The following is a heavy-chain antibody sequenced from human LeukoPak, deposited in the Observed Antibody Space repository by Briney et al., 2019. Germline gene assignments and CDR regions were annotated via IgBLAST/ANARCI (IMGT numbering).Heavy chain of an antibody. CDR3: VRDFCTGGSCPIDY. Sequence: GGSLRLSCAASGFTFSSYAMHWVRRAPGKGLEWLAVTSYDGSNKFYADSVKGRFTISRDNSKDTLYLQMNSLRPEDSAVYYCVRDFCTGGSCPIDYWGQGTLVTVSS. D-gene: IGHD2-15*01. CDR2: TSYDGSNK. V-gene: IGHV3-30*01. CDR1: GFTFSSYA. J-gene: IGHJ4*02.